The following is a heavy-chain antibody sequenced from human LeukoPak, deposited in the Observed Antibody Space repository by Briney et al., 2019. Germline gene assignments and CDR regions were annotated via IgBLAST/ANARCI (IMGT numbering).Heavy chain of an antibody. J-gene: IGHJ6*03. CDR2: IYYSGST. Sequence: SQTLSLTCTVSGGSISSGGYYWSWIRQHPGKGLEWIGYIYYSGSTYYNPSLKSRVTISVDTSKNQFSLKLSSVTAADTAVYYCARHATDYDSSSQYYYYYMDVWGKGTTVTVSS. D-gene: IGHD3-22*01. CDR3: ARHATDYDSSSQYYYYYMDV. V-gene: IGHV4-31*03. CDR1: GGSISSGGYY.